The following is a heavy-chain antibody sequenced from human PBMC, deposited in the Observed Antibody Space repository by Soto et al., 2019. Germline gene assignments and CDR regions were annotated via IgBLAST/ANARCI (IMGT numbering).Heavy chain of an antibody. CDR1: GFSFSSYG. CDR2: ISYDGTDE. J-gene: IGHJ4*02. D-gene: IGHD1-1*01. V-gene: IGHV3-30*18. Sequence: QVQLVESGGGVVQPGRSLRLSCAASGFSFSSYGMHWVRQAPGKGLEWVAMISYDGTDEYYADSVKGRFTISRDNSKNAVYLQMTSLRAEDTGVYYCAKQESYWNDHFDYWGQGTLVTVSS. CDR3: AKQESYWNDHFDY.